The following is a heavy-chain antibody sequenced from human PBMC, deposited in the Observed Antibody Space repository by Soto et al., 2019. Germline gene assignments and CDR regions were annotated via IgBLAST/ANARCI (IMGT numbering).Heavy chain of an antibody. CDR2: INSDGSST. J-gene: IGHJ4*02. V-gene: IGHV3-74*01. D-gene: IGHD3-9*01. Sequence: GGSLRLSCAASGFTFSSYWMHWVRQTPGKGLAWVSRINSDGSSTSYADSVKGRFTISRDNAKNTLYLQMNSLRAEDTAVYYCARDRYFEWFADYWGQGTLVTVSS. CDR3: ARDRYFEWFADY. CDR1: GFTFSSYW.